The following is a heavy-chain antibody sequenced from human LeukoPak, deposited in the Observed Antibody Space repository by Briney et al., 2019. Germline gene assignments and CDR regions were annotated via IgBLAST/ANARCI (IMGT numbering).Heavy chain of an antibody. Sequence: SETLSLTCAVYGGSFSGYYWSWIRQPPGEGLEWIGEINQSGSTNYSPSLKSRVTISVDPSKSQFSLKLSSVTAADTAVYYCARGAYYDILTGYSAAFDIWGQGTMVTVSS. V-gene: IGHV4-34*01. CDR3: ARGAYYDILTGYSAAFDI. J-gene: IGHJ3*02. D-gene: IGHD3-9*01. CDR1: GGSFSGYY. CDR2: INQSGST.